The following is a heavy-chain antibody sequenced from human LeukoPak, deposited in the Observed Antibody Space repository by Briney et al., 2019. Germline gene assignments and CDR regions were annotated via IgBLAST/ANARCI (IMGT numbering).Heavy chain of an antibody. CDR3: ARGKAPGYFDY. V-gene: IGHV1-69*05. Sequence: SVKVPCKASGGTFSSYAISWVRQAPGQGLEWMGRIIPIFGTANYAQKFQGRVTITTDESTSTAYMELSSLRSEDTAVYYCARGKAPGYFDYWGQGTLVTVSS. CDR2: IIPIFGTA. J-gene: IGHJ4*02. CDR1: GGTFSSYA.